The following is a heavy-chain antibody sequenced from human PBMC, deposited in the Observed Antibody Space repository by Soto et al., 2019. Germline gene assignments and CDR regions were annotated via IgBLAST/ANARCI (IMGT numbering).Heavy chain of an antibody. D-gene: IGHD4-17*01. V-gene: IGHV1-8*01. CDR2: MNPNSGNT. Sequence: ASVKVSCKASGYTFTSYDINWVRQATGQGLEWMGWMNPNSGNTGYAQKFQGRVTMTRNTSISTAYMELSSLRSDDTAVYYCARGHDYGEYAAFDIWGQGTMVTVSS. J-gene: IGHJ3*02. CDR1: GYTFTSYD. CDR3: ARGHDYGEYAAFDI.